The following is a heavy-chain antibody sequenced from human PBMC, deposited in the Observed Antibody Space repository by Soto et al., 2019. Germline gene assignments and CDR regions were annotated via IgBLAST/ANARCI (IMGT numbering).Heavy chain of an antibody. CDR3: ARNGLLRYFDWSSIDY. CDR2: ISAYNGNT. Sequence: GASVKVSCKASGYTFTSYGISWVRQAPGQGLEWMGWISAYNGNTNYAQKLQGRVTMTTDTSTSTAYMELRSLRSDNTAVYYCARNGLLRYFDWSSIDYWGQGTLVTVT. V-gene: IGHV1-18*04. CDR1: GYTFTSYG. J-gene: IGHJ4*02. D-gene: IGHD3-9*01.